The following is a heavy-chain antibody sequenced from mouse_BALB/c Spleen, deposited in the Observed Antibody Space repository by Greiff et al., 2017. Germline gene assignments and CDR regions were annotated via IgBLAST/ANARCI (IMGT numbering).Heavy chain of an antibody. Sequence: QVQLQQSGAELVKPGASVKLSCKTSGYTFTSYWIQWVKQRPGQGLGWIGEIFPGTGTTYYNEKFKGKATLTIDTSSSTAYMQLSSLTSEDSAVYFCARGLGYGSSRYYAMDYWGQGTSVTVSS. D-gene: IGHD1-1*01. CDR1: GYTFTSYW. V-gene: IGHV1S132*01. CDR3: ARGLGYGSSRYYAMDY. J-gene: IGHJ4*01. CDR2: IFPGTGTT.